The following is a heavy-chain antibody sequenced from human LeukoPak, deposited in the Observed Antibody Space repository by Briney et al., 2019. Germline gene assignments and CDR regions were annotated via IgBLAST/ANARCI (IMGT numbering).Heavy chain of an antibody. CDR1: GFTVSSNY. V-gene: IGHV3-53*01. D-gene: IGHD1-14*01. J-gene: IGHJ4*02. CDR2: IYRDGST. Sequence: GGSLRLSCAASGFTVSSNYMSWVRQAPGKGLEWVSVIYRDGSTFYTDSVKGRFTISRDNSKNTLYLQMNSLRAEDTAVYYCAETGIGYWGQGTLVTVSS. CDR3: AETGIGY.